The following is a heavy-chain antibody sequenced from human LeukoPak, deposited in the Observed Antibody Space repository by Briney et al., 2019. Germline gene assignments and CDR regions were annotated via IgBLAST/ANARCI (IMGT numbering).Heavy chain of an antibody. V-gene: IGHV4-4*02. CDR1: GGSISSSNW. CDR2: IYHSGST. D-gene: IGHD2-15*01. CDR3: ARGGGDIVVVVAAIGSYYGMDA. J-gene: IGHJ6*04. Sequence: PSETLSLTCAVSGGSISSSNWWSWVRQPPGKGLEWIGEIYHSGSTNYNPSLKSRVTISVDKSKNPFSLKLSSVTAADTAVYYCARGGGDIVVVVAAIGSYYGMDAWGKGTTVTVSS.